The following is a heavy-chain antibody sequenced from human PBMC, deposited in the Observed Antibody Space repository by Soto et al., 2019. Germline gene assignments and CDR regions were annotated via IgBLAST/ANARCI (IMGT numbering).Heavy chain of an antibody. V-gene: IGHV3-23*01. D-gene: IGHD3-10*01. CDR1: GFTFSSYA. J-gene: IGHJ6*02. Sequence: GSLRLSCAASGFTFSSYAMSWVRQAPGKGLEWVSAISGSGGSTYYADSVKGRFTISRDNSKNTLYLQMNSLRAEDTAVYYCAKTRFGIYYYGMDVWGQGTTVTVSS. CDR2: ISGSGGST. CDR3: AKTRFGIYYYGMDV.